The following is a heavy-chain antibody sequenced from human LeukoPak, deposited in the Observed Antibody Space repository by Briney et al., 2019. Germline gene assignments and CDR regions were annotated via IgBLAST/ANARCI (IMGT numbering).Heavy chain of an antibody. D-gene: IGHD1-26*01. V-gene: IGHV3-7*01. J-gene: IGHJ4*02. CDR1: GFTFSSYW. Sequence: GRSLRLSCAASGFTFSSYWMSWVRQAPGKGLEWVANIKQDGSEKYYVDSVKGRFTISRDNAKNSLYLQMNSLRAEDTAVYYCARDWWEPQFDYWGQGTLVTVSS. CDR3: ARDWWEPQFDY. CDR2: IKQDGSEK.